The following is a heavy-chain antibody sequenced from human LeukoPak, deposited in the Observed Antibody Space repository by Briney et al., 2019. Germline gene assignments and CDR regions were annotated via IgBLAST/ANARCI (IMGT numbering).Heavy chain of an antibody. J-gene: IGHJ4*02. D-gene: IGHD2-2*01. CDR2: INTDGSST. Sequence: GGSLRLSCAASGFTFSSYWMHWVRQAPGKGLVWVSRINTDGSSTSYADSVKGRFTISRDNSKNTLYLQMNSLRAEDTAVYYCAKDRKLYIVVVPARGYFDYWGQGTLVTVSS. V-gene: IGHV3-74*01. CDR3: AKDRKLYIVVVPARGYFDY. CDR1: GFTFSSYW.